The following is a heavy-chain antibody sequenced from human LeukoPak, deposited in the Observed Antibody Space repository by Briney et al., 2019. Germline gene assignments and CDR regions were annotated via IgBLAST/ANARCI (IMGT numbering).Heavy chain of an antibody. J-gene: IGHJ4*02. Sequence: GGSLRLSCAASGFTFSSYAMSWVRQAPGKGLEWVPAINGSGGSTYYADSVKGRFTISTDNSKKTLYLQMTSLRAEDTAVYYCATSVEMATITTPTEWGQGTLVTVSS. V-gene: IGHV3-23*01. D-gene: IGHD5-24*01. CDR2: INGSGGST. CDR1: GFTFSSYA. CDR3: ATSVEMATITTPTE.